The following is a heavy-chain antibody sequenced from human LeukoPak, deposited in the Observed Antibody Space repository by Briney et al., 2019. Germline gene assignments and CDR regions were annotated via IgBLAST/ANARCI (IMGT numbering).Heavy chain of an antibody. J-gene: IGHJ4*02. D-gene: IGHD5-18*01. Sequence: GGSLRLSCSASGFTFSIYGMHWVRQAPGKGLDWVAFIRYDGSDQYYADSVKGRFTISRDNSKNSLYLQMNSLRAEDTSVYYCVRADGNYGYVFDYWGQGTLVTVSS. CDR1: GFTFSIYG. CDR3: VRADGNYGYVFDY. CDR2: IRYDGSDQ. V-gene: IGHV3-30*02.